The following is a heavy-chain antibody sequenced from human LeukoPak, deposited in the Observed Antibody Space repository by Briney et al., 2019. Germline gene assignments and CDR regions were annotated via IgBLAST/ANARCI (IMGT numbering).Heavy chain of an antibody. CDR2: IWYDGSNK. Sequence: PGGSLRLSCAASGFTFSSYGMHWVRQAPGKGLEWVAVIWYDGSNKYYADSVKGRFTISGDNSKNTLYLQMNSLRAEDTAVYYCARVRAGSGPHFDYWGQGTLVTVSS. CDR3: ARVRAGSGPHFDY. V-gene: IGHV3-33*01. D-gene: IGHD3-10*01. CDR1: GFTFSSYG. J-gene: IGHJ4*02.